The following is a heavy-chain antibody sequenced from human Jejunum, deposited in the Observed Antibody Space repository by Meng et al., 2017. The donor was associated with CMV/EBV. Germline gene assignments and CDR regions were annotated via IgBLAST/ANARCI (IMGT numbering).Heavy chain of an antibody. V-gene: IGHV3-30*02. CDR2: VRNDGSIQ. Sequence: GFSFSTYDMHWVRQAPGRGLEWVALVRNDGSIQYHADSVKGRFTISRDNSNNTLFLQMNSLRPEDTAVYYCARDGGDLCSGYSIDYWGQGTLVTVSS. J-gene: IGHJ4*02. CDR1: GFSFSTYD. CDR3: ARDGGDLCSGYSIDY. D-gene: IGHD3-22*01.